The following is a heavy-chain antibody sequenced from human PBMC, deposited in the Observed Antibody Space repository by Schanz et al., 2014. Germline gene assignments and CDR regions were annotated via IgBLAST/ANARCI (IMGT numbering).Heavy chain of an antibody. D-gene: IGHD2-21*02. Sequence: VQLVESGGGLVKPGGSLRLSCTASRIIFGTYSMNWIRQTPKGLEWVSSINSRSNFIYYADSVKGRFTISRDNAKNSLYLQMNSLRAEDTAVYYCARPSDSSWYMDVWGKGTTVTVSS. CDR2: INSRSNFI. V-gene: IGHV3-21*01. CDR1: RIIFGTYS. CDR3: ARPSDSSWYMDV. J-gene: IGHJ6*03.